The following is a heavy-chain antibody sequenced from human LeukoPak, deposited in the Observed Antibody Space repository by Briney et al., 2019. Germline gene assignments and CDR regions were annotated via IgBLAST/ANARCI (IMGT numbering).Heavy chain of an antibody. Sequence: TASETLSLTCAVYGGSFSGYYWSWIRQPPGKGLEWIGEINHSGSTNYNPSLKSRVTISVDTSKNQFSLKLSSVTAADTAVYYCASIFWSGYFDYWGQGTLVTVSS. CDR1: GGSFSGYY. V-gene: IGHV4-34*01. J-gene: IGHJ4*02. CDR2: INHSGST. D-gene: IGHD3-3*01. CDR3: ASIFWSGYFDY.